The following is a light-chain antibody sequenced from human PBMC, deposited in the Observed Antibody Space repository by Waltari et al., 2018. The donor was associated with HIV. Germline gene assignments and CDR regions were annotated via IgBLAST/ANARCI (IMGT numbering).Light chain of an antibody. J-gene: IGLJ1*01. CDR1: SFNVGRNF. CDR3: AAWDDSLSGSYV. Sequence: QSVLTQPPSASGTPGQRVTISCSGSSFNVGRNFVSWYQQVPGTAPKVLIFRDNQRPSGVPDRFSGSKSGASVSLAISGLRSEDEADYYCAAWDDSLSGSYVFGPGTKVTVL. V-gene: IGLV1-47*01. CDR2: RDN.